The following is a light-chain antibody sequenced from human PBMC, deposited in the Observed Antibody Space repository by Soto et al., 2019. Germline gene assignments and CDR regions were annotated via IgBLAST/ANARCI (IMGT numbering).Light chain of an antibody. Sequence: ISMTQSPSLLSASTGDSVTVHCRMSQGINSSLAWCQQKPGKAPKLLIYAASTLQSGVPSRFSGSGSGTDFTLTISSLQPEDFATYFCQQLNSYPITFGQGTRLEIK. V-gene: IGKV1D-8*03. CDR2: AAS. CDR1: QGINSS. CDR3: QQLNSYPIT. J-gene: IGKJ5*01.